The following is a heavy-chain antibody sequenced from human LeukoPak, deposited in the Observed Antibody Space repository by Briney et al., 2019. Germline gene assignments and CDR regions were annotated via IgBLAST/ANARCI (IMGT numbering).Heavy chain of an antibody. V-gene: IGHV4-31*03. CDR2: IYYSGST. Sequence: SETLSLTCTVSGGSISSSSYYWGWIRQPPGEGLEWIGYIYYSGSTYYNPSLKSRVTISVDTSKNQFSLKLSSVTAADTAVYYCARSAPSVEIGGWFDPWGQGTLVTVSS. J-gene: IGHJ5*02. CDR3: ARSAPSVEIGGWFDP. CDR1: GGSISSSSYY.